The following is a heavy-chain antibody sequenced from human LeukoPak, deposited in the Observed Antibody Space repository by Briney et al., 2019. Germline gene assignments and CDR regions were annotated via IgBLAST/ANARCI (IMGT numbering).Heavy chain of an antibody. CDR1: GGSISSSSYY. CDR2: IYYSGST. Sequence: PSETLSLTCTVSGGSISSSSYYWGWIRQPPGKGLEWIGSIYYSGSTYYNPSLKSRVTISVDTSKNQFSLKLSSVTAADTAVYYCARGLSRDGYSNGFRVFDYWGQGTLVTVSS. J-gene: IGHJ4*02. D-gene: IGHD5-24*01. CDR3: ARGLSRDGYSNGFRVFDY. V-gene: IGHV4-39*07.